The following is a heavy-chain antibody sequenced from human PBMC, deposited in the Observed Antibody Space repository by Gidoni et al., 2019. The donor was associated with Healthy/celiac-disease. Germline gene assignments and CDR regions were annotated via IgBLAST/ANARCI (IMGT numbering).Heavy chain of an antibody. D-gene: IGHD3-3*01. CDR3: ARVPPYYDFCSGQSSSGGYNWFDP. V-gene: IGHV4-34*01. Sequence: QVQLQQWVAGLLKPSEILSSACAVTGSCFGGYCWRWIRGPRGKGLEWIGEMNHSGSNNYNPALNGRSTLAVDAATSQFSLKLSSVTAADTAVYYCARVPPYYDFCSGQSSSGGYNWFDPWGQGTLVTVSS. CDR1: GSCFGGYC. CDR2: MNHSGSN. J-gene: IGHJ5*02.